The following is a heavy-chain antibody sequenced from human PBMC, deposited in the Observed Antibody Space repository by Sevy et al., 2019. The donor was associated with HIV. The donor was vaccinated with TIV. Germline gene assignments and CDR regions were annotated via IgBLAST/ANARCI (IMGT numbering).Heavy chain of an antibody. CDR1: GFTFSSYG. CDR3: ARALREYYYDSSGYSFDAFDI. J-gene: IGHJ3*02. V-gene: IGHV3-33*01. D-gene: IGHD3-22*01. CDR2: IWYDGSNK. Sequence: GGSLRLSCAASGFTFSSYGMHWVRQAPGKGLEWVAVIWYDGSNKYYADSVKGRFTISRDNSKNTLYLQMNSLGAEDTAVYYCARALREYYYDSSGYSFDAFDIWGQGTMVTVSS.